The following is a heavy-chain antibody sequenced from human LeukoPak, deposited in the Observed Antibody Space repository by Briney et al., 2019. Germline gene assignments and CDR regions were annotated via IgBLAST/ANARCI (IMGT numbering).Heavy chain of an antibody. J-gene: IGHJ4*02. CDR3: ARDGPEMATKLRHLDY. V-gene: IGHV3-30-3*01. Sequence: GGSLRLSCAASGFTFSSYAMHWVSQAPGKGLEWVAVISYDGSNKYYADSVKGRFTISRDNSKNTLYLQMNSLRAEDTAVYYCARDGPEMATKLRHLDYWGQGTLVTVSS. CDR1: GFTFSSYA. D-gene: IGHD5-24*01. CDR2: ISYDGSNK.